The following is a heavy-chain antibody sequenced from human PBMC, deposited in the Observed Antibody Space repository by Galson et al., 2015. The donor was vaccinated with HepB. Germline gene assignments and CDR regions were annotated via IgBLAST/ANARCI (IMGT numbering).Heavy chain of an antibody. CDR1: GYTFTSYR. V-gene: IGHV1-18*01. CDR2: ISAYNGNT. Sequence: SVKVSCKASGYTFTSYRISWVRQAPGQGLEWMGWISAYNGNTNYVQKFQGRVTMTTDTSTTTAYMEVRSLRSDDTAVYYCARGRSSGWSFDYWDQGTLVTVSS. CDR3: ARGRSSGWSFDY. D-gene: IGHD6-19*01. J-gene: IGHJ4*02.